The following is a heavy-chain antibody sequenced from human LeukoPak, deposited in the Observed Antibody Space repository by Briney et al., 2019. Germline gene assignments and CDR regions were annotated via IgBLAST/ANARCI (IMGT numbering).Heavy chain of an antibody. V-gene: IGHV3-33*01. Sequence: PGGSLRLSCAASGFTFSSYGMHWVRQAPGKGLEWVAVIWYDGSNKYYADSVRGRFAISRDNSKNPLYLQMNSLRAEDTAVYYCARQPGTGSSYWGQGTLVTASS. CDR1: GFTFSSYG. CDR3: ARQPGTGSSY. J-gene: IGHJ4*02. D-gene: IGHD2-8*02. CDR2: IWYDGSNK.